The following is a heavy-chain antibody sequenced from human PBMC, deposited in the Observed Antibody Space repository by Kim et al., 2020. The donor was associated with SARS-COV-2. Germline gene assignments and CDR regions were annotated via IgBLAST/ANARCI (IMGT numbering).Heavy chain of an antibody. CDR3: ARDSLEVAAAGKVDFDY. CDR2: IWYDGSNK. V-gene: IGHV3-33*01. CDR1: GFTFSSYG. D-gene: IGHD6-13*01. Sequence: GGSLRLSCAASGFTFSSYGMHWVRQAPGKGLEWVAVIWYDGSNKYYADSVKGRFTISRDNSKNTLYLQMNSLRAEDTAVYYCARDSLEVAAAGKVDFDYWGQGTLVTVSS. J-gene: IGHJ4*02.